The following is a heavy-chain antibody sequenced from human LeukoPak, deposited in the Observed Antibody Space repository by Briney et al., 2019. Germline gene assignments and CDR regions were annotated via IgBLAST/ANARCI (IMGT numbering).Heavy chain of an antibody. D-gene: IGHD3-3*01. CDR3: ARDSKTYYDFWSGYRGHYFDY. CDR2: ISYVGSNK. CDR1: GFTFSSYA. V-gene: IGHV3-30-3*01. Sequence: PGGSLRLSCAASGFTFSSYAMHWVRQAPGKGLEWVAVISYVGSNKYYADSVKGRFTISRDNSKNTLYLQMNSLRAEDTAVYYCARDSKTYYDFWSGYRGHYFDYWGQGTLVTVSS. J-gene: IGHJ4*02.